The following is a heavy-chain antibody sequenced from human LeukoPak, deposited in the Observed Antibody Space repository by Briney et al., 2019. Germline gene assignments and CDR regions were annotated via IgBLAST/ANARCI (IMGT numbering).Heavy chain of an antibody. V-gene: IGHV5-51*01. CDR1: EYRFSGYW. J-gene: IGHJ4*02. Sequence: GESLKISCKGSEYRFSGYWIGWVRQMPGKGLEWMGIIYPGDSDTRYSPSFQGQVTISADKSISTAYLQWSSQKASDTAMYYCARLGYCTTTSCSALDYWGQGTLVTVSS. CDR3: ARLGYCTTTSCSALDY. CDR2: IYPGDSDT. D-gene: IGHD2-2*01.